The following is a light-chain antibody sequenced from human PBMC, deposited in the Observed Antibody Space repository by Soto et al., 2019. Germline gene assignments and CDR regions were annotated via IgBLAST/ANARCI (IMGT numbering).Light chain of an antibody. CDR1: RSLSSDY. J-gene: IGKJ1*01. V-gene: IGKV3-20*01. Sequence: IVLMQSPGTLSLSPGQRATLSFRAIRSLSSDYLDWYQQKPGQAPRLLFYHASRRATGTPDRFSVSGSGKDFTITISRLEPGDFTVYYCQQYGDSPRSYGQGTKMKIK. CDR3: QQYGDSPRS. CDR2: HAS.